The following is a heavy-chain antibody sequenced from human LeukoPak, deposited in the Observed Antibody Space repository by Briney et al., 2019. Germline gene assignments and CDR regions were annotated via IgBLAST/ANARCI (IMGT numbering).Heavy chain of an antibody. CDR1: DGSFSGYY. J-gene: IGHJ4*02. CDR2: ITHSGST. D-gene: IGHD2-21*02. V-gene: IGHV4-34*01. CDR3: ARDKMGGGYSLDY. Sequence: SETLSLTCAVYDGSFSGYYWSWIRQPPGKGLEWIGEITHSGSTNYNPSLKSRVTISVDTSKNQISLRLSSVTAADTAVYYCARDKMGGGYSLDYWGQGTLVTVSS.